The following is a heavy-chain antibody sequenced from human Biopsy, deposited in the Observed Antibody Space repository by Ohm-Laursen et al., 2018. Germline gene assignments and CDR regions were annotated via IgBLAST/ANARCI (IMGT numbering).Heavy chain of an antibody. D-gene: IGHD6-13*01. J-gene: IGHJ1*01. V-gene: IGHV1-8*01. CDR3: AKGHSNWLRYLKY. CDR1: GYIFNNYD. CDR2: MSPNSSNT. Sequence: ASVKVSCKASGYIFNNYDINWVRQAAGQGPEWMGWMSPNSSNTGYAPKFQGRITLTRNTSISTAYLELSSLTSEDSAIYYCAKGHSNWLRYLKYWGQGTLVTVSS.